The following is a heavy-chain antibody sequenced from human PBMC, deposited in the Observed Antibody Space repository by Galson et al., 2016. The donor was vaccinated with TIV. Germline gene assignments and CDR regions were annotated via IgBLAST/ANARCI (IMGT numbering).Heavy chain of an antibody. CDR1: GGSISSGAYH. CDR3: ARWAETGSYYDYFQH. Sequence: TLSLTCNVSGGSISSGAYHWGWIRQHPGKALEWIGNIYDSGTTYYNPSLQSRVTISVDTSQNQFSLKLSSVTAADTAVYYCARWAETGSYYDYFQHWGQGTLVTVSS. J-gene: IGHJ1*01. V-gene: IGHV4-31*03. D-gene: IGHD1-26*01. CDR2: IYDSGTT.